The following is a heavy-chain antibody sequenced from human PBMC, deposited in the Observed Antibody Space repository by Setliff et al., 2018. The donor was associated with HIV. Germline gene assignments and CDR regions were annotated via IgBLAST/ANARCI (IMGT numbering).Heavy chain of an antibody. V-gene: IGHV3-23*01. J-gene: IGHJ5*02. CDR3: AKESALHGSPLT. CDR1: GFTFSSYG. CDR2: ITGSGSSI. Sequence: HPSETLRLSCAASGFTFSSYGMAWVRQPPGKGLEWLAFITGSGSSIDYADSVKGRLSISRDNSQNTLYLQLNSLRADDTAIYYCAKESALHGSPLTWGQGTLVTVSS. D-gene: IGHD2-2*03.